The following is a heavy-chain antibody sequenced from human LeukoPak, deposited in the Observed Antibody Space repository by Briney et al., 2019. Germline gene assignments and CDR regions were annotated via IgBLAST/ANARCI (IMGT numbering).Heavy chain of an antibody. Sequence: PGGSLRLSCAASGFSFRSHWMTWVRQAPGKGLEWVGKIKQDGSEKHYVDSVKGRFTISRDNAKNSLYLQMNSLRAEDTAVYYCAREPRSYDSSGSWDFDYWGQGTLVTVSS. D-gene: IGHD3-22*01. CDR3: AREPRSYDSSGSWDFDY. V-gene: IGHV3-7*01. J-gene: IGHJ4*02. CDR2: IKQDGSEK. CDR1: GFSFRSHW.